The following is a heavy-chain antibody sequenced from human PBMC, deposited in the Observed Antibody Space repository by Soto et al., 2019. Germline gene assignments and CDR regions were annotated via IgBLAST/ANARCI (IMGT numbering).Heavy chain of an antibody. CDR1: GYTFTSYG. J-gene: IGHJ4*02. CDR3: ARVWYPGIAEAGRAQFDY. V-gene: IGHV1-18*01. Sequence: ASVKVSCKASGYTFTSYGISWVRQAPGQGLEWMGWISAYNGNTNYAQKLQGRVTMTTDTSTSTAYMELRSLRSDDTAVYYCARVWYPGIAEAGRAQFDYWGQGTLVTVSS. CDR2: ISAYNGNT. D-gene: IGHD6-13*01.